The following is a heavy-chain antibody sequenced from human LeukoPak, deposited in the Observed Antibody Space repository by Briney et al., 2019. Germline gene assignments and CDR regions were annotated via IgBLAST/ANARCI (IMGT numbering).Heavy chain of an antibody. CDR1: GGTFSSYA. V-gene: IGHV1-69*05. CDR3: ARGYCSSTSCYIGGGFDP. D-gene: IGHD2-2*02. J-gene: IGHJ5*02. CDR2: IIPIFGTA. Sequence: SVKVSCKASGGTFSSYAISWVRQAPGQGLEWMGGIIPIFGTANYAQKFQGRVTITTDESTSTAYMELSSLRSEDTAVYYCARGYCSSTSCYIGGGFDPWGQGTLVTVSS.